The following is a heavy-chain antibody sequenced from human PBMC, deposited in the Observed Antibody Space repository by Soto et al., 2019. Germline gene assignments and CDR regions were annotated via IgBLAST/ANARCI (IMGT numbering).Heavy chain of an antibody. CDR1: GFTFRSYA. J-gene: IGHJ4*02. D-gene: IGHD5-18*01. CDR2: ISGSGGST. V-gene: IGHV3-23*01. CDR3: AQGSGYSYSYRLRGET. Sequence: SLRLSCAASGFTFRSYAMSWVRQAPGKGLEWVSDISGSGGSTYHTDSVKGRFIISRDNSKNTLYLQMNRLRAEDTAVYYCAQGSGYSYSYRLRGETGGQGTLSSVTS.